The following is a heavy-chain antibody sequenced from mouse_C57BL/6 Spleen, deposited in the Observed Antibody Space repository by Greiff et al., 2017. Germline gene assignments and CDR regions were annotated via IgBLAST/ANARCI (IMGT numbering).Heavy chain of an antibody. CDR1: GYTFTDYN. V-gene: IGHV1-18*01. Sequence: VHVKQSGPELVKPGASVKIPCKASGYTFTDYNMDWVQQSHGKSLEWIGDITPNNGGTVYNQKFTGKATLTVDKSSSTAYMELRSLTAEDTAVYYCARSNDGYTYWYFDVWGTGTTVTVSS. CDR2: ITPNNGGT. CDR3: ARSNDGYTYWYFDV. J-gene: IGHJ1*03. D-gene: IGHD2-3*01.